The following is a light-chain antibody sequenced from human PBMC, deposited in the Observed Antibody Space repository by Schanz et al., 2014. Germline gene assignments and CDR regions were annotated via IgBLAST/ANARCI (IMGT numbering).Light chain of an antibody. CDR1: SSDVGGYNY. V-gene: IGLV2-8*01. J-gene: IGLJ2*01. CDR3: SSYAGSNIVI. Sequence: QSALTQPPSASGSPGQSVTISCTGTSSDVGGYNYVSWYKQHPGKAPKLIIYEVNKRPSGVPNRFSGSKSGNTASLTVSGLQPDDEADYYCSSYAGSNIVIFGGGTKLTVL. CDR2: EVN.